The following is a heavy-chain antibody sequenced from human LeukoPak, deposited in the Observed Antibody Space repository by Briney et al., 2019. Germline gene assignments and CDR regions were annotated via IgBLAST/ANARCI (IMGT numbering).Heavy chain of an antibody. V-gene: IGHV4-34*01. CDR1: GGSFSGYY. CDR3: ARYYGSGSFHLDY. D-gene: IGHD3-10*01. Sequence: SETLSLTCAVYGGSFSGYYWSWIRQPPGKGLEWIGSIYYSGSTYYNPSLKSRVTISVDTSKNQFSLKLSSVTAADTAVYYCARYYGSGSFHLDYWGQGTLVTVSS. J-gene: IGHJ4*02. CDR2: IYYSGST.